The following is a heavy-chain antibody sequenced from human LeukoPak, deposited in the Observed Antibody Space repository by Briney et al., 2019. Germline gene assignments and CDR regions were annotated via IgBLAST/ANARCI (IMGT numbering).Heavy chain of an antibody. CDR3: ARYGGNDYSKFDY. Sequence: PSETLSLTCAVPGYSISSGYYWGWIRPPPGKGLEWIGSIYHSGSTYYNPSLKSRVTISVDTSKNQFSLKLSSVTAADTAVFYCARYGGNDYSKFDYWGQGTLVTVSS. D-gene: IGHD4-11*01. V-gene: IGHV4-38-2*01. CDR2: IYHSGST. CDR1: GYSISSGYY. J-gene: IGHJ4*02.